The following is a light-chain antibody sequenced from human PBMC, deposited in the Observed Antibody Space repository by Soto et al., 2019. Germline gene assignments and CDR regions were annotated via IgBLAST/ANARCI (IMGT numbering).Light chain of an antibody. V-gene: IGKV4-1*01. Sequence: DIVMTQSPDSLAVSLGERANLNCKSSQSVLASSNNKNFLDWYQHKPGQPPKLLIHWASTRESGVPDRLSDNGSGTDVAPTMNCLQAEEVAVYYCQQHYSIPPTCGQGTEAEIK. CDR2: WAS. J-gene: IGKJ1*01. CDR1: QSVLASSNNKNF. CDR3: QQHYSIPPT.